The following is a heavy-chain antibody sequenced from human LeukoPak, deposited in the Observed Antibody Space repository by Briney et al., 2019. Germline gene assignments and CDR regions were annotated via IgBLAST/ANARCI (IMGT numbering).Heavy chain of an antibody. Sequence: GGSLRLSCAASGFTFGSYGMHWVRQAPGKGLEWVTFIRSDGSNKYYADSVKGRFTISRDNSKNTLYLQMNSLIAEDTAVYYCARDRWYYYDSSDYYHDAFDIWGQGTMVTVSS. CDR3: ARDRWYYYDSSDYYHDAFDI. CDR1: GFTFGSYG. CDR2: IRSDGSNK. J-gene: IGHJ3*02. V-gene: IGHV3-30*02. D-gene: IGHD3-22*01.